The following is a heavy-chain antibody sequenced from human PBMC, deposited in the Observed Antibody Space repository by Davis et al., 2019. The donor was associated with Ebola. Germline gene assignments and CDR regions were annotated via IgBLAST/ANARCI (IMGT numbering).Heavy chain of an antibody. CDR1: GFTFSSYS. J-gene: IGHJ5*02. CDR2: ISSSSSYI. V-gene: IGHV3-21*01. CDR3: ARDRFPMDSSSWYWFDP. D-gene: IGHD6-13*01. Sequence: GGSLRLSCAASGFTFSSYSMNWVRQAPGKGLEWVSSISSSSSYIYYADSVKGRFTISRDNAENSLYLQMNSLRDEDTAVYYCARDRFPMDSSSWYWFDPWGQGTLVTVSS.